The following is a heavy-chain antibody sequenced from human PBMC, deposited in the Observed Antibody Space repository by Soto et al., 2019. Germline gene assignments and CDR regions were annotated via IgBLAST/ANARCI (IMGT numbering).Heavy chain of an antibody. J-gene: IGHJ4*02. V-gene: IGHV4-4*02. CDR2: IYHSGST. CDR1: GGSISSSNW. CDR3: ARVVAAAGDFDY. D-gene: IGHD6-13*01. Sequence: QVQLQESGPGLVKPSGTLSLTCAVSGGSISSSNWWSWVRQPPGKGLEWIGEIYHSGSTNYNPSLHGRVTISVDKSKTHFALKLSSLTAADPAVYYCARVVAAAGDFDYWGQGTLVTVSS.